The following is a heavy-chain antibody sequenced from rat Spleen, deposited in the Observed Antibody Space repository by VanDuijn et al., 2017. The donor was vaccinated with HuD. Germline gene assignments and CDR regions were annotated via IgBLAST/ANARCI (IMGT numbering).Heavy chain of an antibody. Sequence: QVQLKESGPGLAQPSQTLSLTCTVSGFSLTSYHVSWIRQPPGKSLVWMGTIWAGGGTNYNSAVQSRLSISRDTSKSQFFLKMSSLQTEDTATYYCARETYIGTTNWFAHWGQGTLVTVSS. CDR2: IWAGGGT. CDR1: GFSLTSYH. CDR3: ARETYIGTTNWFAH. V-gene: IGHV2-15*01. D-gene: IGHD1-5*01. J-gene: IGHJ3*01.